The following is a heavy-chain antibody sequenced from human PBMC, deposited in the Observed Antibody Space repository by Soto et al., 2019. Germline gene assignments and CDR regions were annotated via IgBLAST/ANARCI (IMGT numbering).Heavy chain of an antibody. CDR1: GFTFGSYA. Sequence: GGSLRLSCAASGFTFGSYALTWVRQAPGKGLEWVSSVDSSGYNTYYADSVKGRFSVSRDNFKNTLFLQMNSLRPEDTAVYYCAGGIWGTYRSFDYWGHGTLVTVSS. J-gene: IGHJ4*01. D-gene: IGHD3-16*02. CDR3: AGGIWGTYRSFDY. V-gene: IGHV3-23*01. CDR2: VDSSGYNT.